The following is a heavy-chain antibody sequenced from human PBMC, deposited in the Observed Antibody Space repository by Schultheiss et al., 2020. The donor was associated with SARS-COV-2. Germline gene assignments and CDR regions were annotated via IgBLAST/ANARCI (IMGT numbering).Heavy chain of an antibody. CDR3: ARDPRRITIFGVVRDAFDI. CDR1: GFTFSSYS. J-gene: IGHJ3*02. Sequence: GGSLRLSCAASGFTFSSYSMNWVRQAPGKGLEWVSYISSSSSTIYYADSVKGRFTISRDNAKNSLYLQMNSLRAEDTAVYYCARDPRRITIFGVVRDAFDIWGQGTMVTVSS. D-gene: IGHD3-3*01. CDR2: ISSSSSTI. V-gene: IGHV3-48*01.